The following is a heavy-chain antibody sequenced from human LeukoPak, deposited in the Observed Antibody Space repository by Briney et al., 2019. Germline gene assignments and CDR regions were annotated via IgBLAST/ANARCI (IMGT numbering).Heavy chain of an antibody. CDR2: IWYDGSNK. J-gene: IGHJ3*01. CDR3: ARGGVATAWGAFDV. D-gene: IGHD4-23*01. V-gene: IGHV3-33*01. CDR1: GFTFSSYG. Sequence: GGSLRLSCEASGFTFSSYGMHWVRQAPGKGLEWVAVIWYDGSNKYYADSVKGRFTVSRDNSKNTLYLQMNSLRVEDTAVYYCARGGVATAWGAFDVWGQGTTVIVSS.